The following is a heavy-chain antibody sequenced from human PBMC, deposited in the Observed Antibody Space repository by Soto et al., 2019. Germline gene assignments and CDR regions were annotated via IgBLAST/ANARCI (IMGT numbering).Heavy chain of an antibody. CDR3: ERTIWSGYFQPDY. CDR1: GFTFSTYS. Sequence: GGSLRFSCVASGFTFSTYSMNWVRQAPGKGLEWISYISSSSSTTYADSVKGRFTISRDNAKNSLYLQMNSLRDEDTAVYYCERTIWSGYFQPDYCCKGPLVT. V-gene: IGHV3-48*01. D-gene: IGHD3-3*01. CDR2: ISSSSSTT. J-gene: IGHJ4*02.